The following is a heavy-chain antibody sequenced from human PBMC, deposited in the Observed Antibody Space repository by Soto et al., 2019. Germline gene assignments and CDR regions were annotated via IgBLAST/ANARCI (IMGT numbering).Heavy chain of an antibody. J-gene: IGHJ4*02. CDR2: IYWDDDK. Sequence: ESGPTLVNPTQTLTLTCTFSGFSLSTSGVGVGWIRQPPGKALEWLALIYWDDDKRYSPSLKSRLTITKDTSKNQVVLTMTNMDPVDTATYYCAHSCGYYGSGSYYNSGRAYCFDYWGQGTLVTVSS. V-gene: IGHV2-5*02. CDR3: AHSCGYYGSGSYYNSGRAYCFDY. CDR1: GFSLSTSGVG. D-gene: IGHD3-10*01.